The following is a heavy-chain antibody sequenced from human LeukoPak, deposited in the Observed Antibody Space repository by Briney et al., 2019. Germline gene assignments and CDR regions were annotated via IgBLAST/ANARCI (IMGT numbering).Heavy chain of an antibody. CDR3: ARLYLRDHCSSTSCYGLYSDY. J-gene: IGHJ4*02. D-gene: IGHD2-2*01. V-gene: IGHV4-34*01. Sequence: TSETLSLTCAVYGGSFSGYYWSWIRQPPGKGLEWIGEINHSGSTSYNPSLKSRVTISVDTSKNQFSLKLSSVTAADTAVYYCARLYLRDHCSSTSCYGLYSDYWGQGTLVTVSS. CDR1: GGSFSGYY. CDR2: INHSGST.